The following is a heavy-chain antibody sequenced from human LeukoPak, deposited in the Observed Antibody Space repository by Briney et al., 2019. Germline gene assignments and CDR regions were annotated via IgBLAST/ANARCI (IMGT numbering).Heavy chain of an antibody. CDR2: IYHTGST. J-gene: IGHJ4*02. D-gene: IGHD6-13*01. CDR1: GFSISSGYH. CDR3: ARYSSSWYTLGF. V-gene: IGHV4-38-2*01. Sequence: KSSETLSLTCGVSGFSISSGYHWGWIRQPPGKGLEWIGSIYHTGSTYYNPSLKSRVTISVDTSNNQFSLRLSSVTAADTAVYYCARYSSSWYTLGFWGQGTLVTVSS.